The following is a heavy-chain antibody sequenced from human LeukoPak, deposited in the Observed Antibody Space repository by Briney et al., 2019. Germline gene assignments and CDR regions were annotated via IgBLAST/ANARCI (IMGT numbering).Heavy chain of an antibody. CDR2: ISYDGSNK. CDR3: ARELLPETYLLWFGELADGMDV. CDR1: GFTFGSYA. D-gene: IGHD3-10*01. Sequence: GGSLRLSCAASGFTFGSYAMHGVRRAPGKGLEWVAVISYDGSNKYYADSVKGRFTISRDNSKNTLYLQMNSLRAEDTAVYYCARELLPETYLLWFGELADGMDVWGKGTTVTVSS. J-gene: IGHJ6*04. V-gene: IGHV3-30*04.